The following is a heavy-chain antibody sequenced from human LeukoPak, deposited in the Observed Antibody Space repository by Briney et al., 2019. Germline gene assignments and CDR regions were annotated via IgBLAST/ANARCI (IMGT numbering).Heavy chain of an antibody. CDR1: GGSISSYY. J-gene: IGHJ5*02. Sequence: SETLSLTCTVSGGSISSYYWSWIRQPPGKGLEWIGYIYYSGSTNYNPSLKSRVTISVDTSKNQFSLKLSSVTAADTAVYYCARVHDKGVSWFDPWGQGTLGTVSS. D-gene: IGHD3-9*01. CDR3: ARVHDKGVSWFDP. V-gene: IGHV4-59*01. CDR2: IYYSGST.